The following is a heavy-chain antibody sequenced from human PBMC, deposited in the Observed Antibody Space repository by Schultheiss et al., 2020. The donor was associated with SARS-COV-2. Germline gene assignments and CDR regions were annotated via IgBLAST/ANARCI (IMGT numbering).Heavy chain of an antibody. J-gene: IGHJ4*02. Sequence: GGSLRLSCAASGFTFSSYGMHWVRQAPGKGLEWVSGVSWNGSRTHYADSVKGRFTISRDNAKNSLYLQMNSLRAEDTAVYYCARVYLYSSSPDYWGQGTLVTVSS. CDR1: GFTFSSYG. V-gene: IGHV3-19*01. CDR3: ARVYLYSSSPDY. CDR2: VSWNGSRT. D-gene: IGHD6-6*01.